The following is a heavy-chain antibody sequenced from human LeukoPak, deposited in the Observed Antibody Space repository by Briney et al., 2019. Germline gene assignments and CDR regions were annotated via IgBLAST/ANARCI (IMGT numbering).Heavy chain of an antibody. CDR3: ARPSTPLQGAFDI. CDR2: IYYSGST. CDR1: GGSISSYY. D-gene: IGHD4-11*01. Sequence: PSETLSLTCTVSGGSISSYYWSWIRQPPGKGLEWIGYIYYSGSTNYNPSLKSRVTISVDTSKNQFSLKLSSVTAADTAVYYCARPSTPLQGAFDIWGQGTMVTVSS. V-gene: IGHV4-59*01. J-gene: IGHJ3*02.